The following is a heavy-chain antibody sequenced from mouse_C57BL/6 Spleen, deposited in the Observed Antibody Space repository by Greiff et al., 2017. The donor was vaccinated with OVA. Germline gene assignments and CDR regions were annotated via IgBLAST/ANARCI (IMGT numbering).Heavy chain of an antibody. CDR2: INPGSGGT. J-gene: IGHJ1*03. D-gene: IGHD1-1*01. V-gene: IGHV1-54*01. CDR1: GYAFTNYL. CDR3: ARSKSSYWYFDV. Sequence: VKLQESGAELVRPGTSVKVSCKASGYAFTNYLIEWVKQRPGQGLEWIGVINPGSGGTNYNEKFKGKATLTADKSSSTAYMQLSSLTSEDSAVYFCARSKSSYWYFDVWGTGTTVTVSS.